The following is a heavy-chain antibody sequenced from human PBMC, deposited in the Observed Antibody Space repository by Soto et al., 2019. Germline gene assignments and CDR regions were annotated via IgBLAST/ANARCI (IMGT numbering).Heavy chain of an antibody. CDR2: IYYSGST. V-gene: IGHV4-31*03. Sequence: TLSLTCTVSGGSISSGGYYWSWIRQHPGKGLEWIGYIYYSGSTYYNPSLKSRVTISVDTSKNQFSLKLSSVTAADTAVYYCARRRLYYYDSSGYSFDAFDIWGQGTMVTVSS. CDR3: ARRRLYYYDSSGYSFDAFDI. CDR1: GGSISSGGYY. D-gene: IGHD3-22*01. J-gene: IGHJ3*02.